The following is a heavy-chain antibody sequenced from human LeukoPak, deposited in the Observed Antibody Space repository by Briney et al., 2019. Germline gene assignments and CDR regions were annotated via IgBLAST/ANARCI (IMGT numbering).Heavy chain of an antibody. V-gene: IGHV3-23*01. CDR1: GFTFSNYA. D-gene: IGHD2-2*01. CDR2: ISGSASST. J-gene: IGHJ4*02. CDR3: ARGARPVAMRNYFDY. Sequence: PGGSLRLSCAASGFTFSNYAMSWVRQAPGKGLEWVSAISGSASSTYHADSVKGRFTISRDNSKNTLYLQMNSLRADDTAVYYCARGARPVAMRNYFDYWGQGTLVTVSS.